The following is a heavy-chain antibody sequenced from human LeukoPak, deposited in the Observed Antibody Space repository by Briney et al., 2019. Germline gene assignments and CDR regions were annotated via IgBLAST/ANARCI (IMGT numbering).Heavy chain of an antibody. J-gene: IGHJ3*02. CDR3: ARVLLWFGDFSVKAFDI. D-gene: IGHD3-10*01. V-gene: IGHV4-4*07. Sequence: PSETLSLTCTVSGGSISSYYWSWIRQPAGRGLEWIGRIYTSGSTNYNPSLKSRITISVDTFRSQVSLKMRSVTAADTAVYYCARVLLWFGDFSVKAFDIWGQGTMVTVSS. CDR2: IYTSGST. CDR1: GGSISSYY.